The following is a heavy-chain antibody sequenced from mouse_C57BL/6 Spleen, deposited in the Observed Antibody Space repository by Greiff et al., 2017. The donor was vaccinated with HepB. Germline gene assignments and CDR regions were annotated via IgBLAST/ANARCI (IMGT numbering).Heavy chain of an antibody. V-gene: IGHV5-16*01. D-gene: IGHD1-1*01. CDR2: INYDGSST. J-gene: IGHJ1*03. CDR3: ARDRGTTVSYFDV. CDR1: GFTFSDYY. Sequence: EVMLVESEGGLVQPGSSMKLSCTASGFTFSDYYMAWVRQVPEKGLEWVANINYDGSSTYYLDSLKSRFIISRDNAKNILYLQMSSLKSEDTATYYCARDRGTTVSYFDVWGTGTTVTVSS.